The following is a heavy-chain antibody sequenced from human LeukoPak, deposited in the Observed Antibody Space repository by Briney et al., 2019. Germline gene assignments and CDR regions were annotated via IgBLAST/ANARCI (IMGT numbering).Heavy chain of an antibody. CDR2: IYYSGST. CDR1: GGSISSSSYY. CDR3: ARRADYFDSSGYGPYFDN. D-gene: IGHD3-22*01. V-gene: IGHV4-39*01. Sequence: PSETLSLTCTISGGSISSSSYYWGWIRQPPGKGLEWIGSIYYSGSTYYNPCLKSRVTISVDTSKNQFSLKLSFVNAADTAVYYCARRADYFDSSGYGPYFDNWGQGTLVTVSS. J-gene: IGHJ4*02.